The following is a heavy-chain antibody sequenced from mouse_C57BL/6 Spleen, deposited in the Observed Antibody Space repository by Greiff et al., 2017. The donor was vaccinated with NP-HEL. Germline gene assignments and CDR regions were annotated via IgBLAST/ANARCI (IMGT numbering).Heavy chain of an antibody. V-gene: IGHV1-80*01. Sequence: VQRVESGAELVKPGASVKISCKASGYAFSSYWMNWVKQRPGKGLEWIGQIYPGDGDTNYNGKFKGKATLTADKSSSTAYMQLSSLTSEDSAVYFCATGDGYPYYFDDWGQGTTLTVSS. CDR3: ATGDGYPYYFDD. CDR2: IYPGDGDT. CDR1: GYAFSSYW. J-gene: IGHJ2*01. D-gene: IGHD2-3*01.